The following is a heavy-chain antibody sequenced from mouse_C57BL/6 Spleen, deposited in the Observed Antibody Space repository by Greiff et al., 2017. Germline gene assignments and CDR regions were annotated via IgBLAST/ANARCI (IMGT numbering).Heavy chain of an antibody. V-gene: IGHV1-50*01. D-gene: IGHD1-1*01. J-gene: IGHJ1*03. Sequence: VQLQQPGAELVKPGASVKLSCKASGYTFTSYWMQWVKQRPGQGLEWIGEIDPSDSYTNYHQKFKGKATLTVDTSSSTAYMQLSSLTSEDSAVYYCARRRGITTVYFDVWGTGTTVTVSS. CDR3: ARRRGITTVYFDV. CDR1: GYTFTSYW. CDR2: IDPSDSYT.